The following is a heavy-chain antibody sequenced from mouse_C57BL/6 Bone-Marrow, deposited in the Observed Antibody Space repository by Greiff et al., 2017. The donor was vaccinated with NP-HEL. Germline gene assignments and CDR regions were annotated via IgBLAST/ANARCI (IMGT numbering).Heavy chain of an antibody. J-gene: IGHJ3*01. CDR1: GYTFTSYW. Sequence: QVQLQQPGAELVKLGASVKLSCKASGYTFTSYWMHWVKQRPGQGLEWIGMIHPNSGSTNYNEKFKSKATLTVDKSSSTAYMQLSSLTSEDSAVYYCARGGYYAWFAYWGQGTLVTVSA. CDR2: IHPNSGST. V-gene: IGHV1-64*01. CDR3: ARGGYYAWFAY. D-gene: IGHD2-3*01.